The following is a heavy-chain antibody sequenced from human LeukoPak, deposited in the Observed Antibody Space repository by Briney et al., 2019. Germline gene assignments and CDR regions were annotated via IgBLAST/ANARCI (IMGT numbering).Heavy chain of an antibody. Sequence: ASVTVSCKAFGYTFTSYGISWVRQAPGQGLEWMGWISGYNDNTNYAQNLQGRVTITTDTSTRTAYMELRSLRSDDTAVYYCARVPRRASRGWFWYCDLWGRGTLVSDSS. CDR1: GYTFTSYG. CDR2: ISGYNDNT. V-gene: IGHV1-18*01. J-gene: IGHJ2*01. D-gene: IGHD6-19*01. CDR3: ARVPRRASRGWFWYCDL.